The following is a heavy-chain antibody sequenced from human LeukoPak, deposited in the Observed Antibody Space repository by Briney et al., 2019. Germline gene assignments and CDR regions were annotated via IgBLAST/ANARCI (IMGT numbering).Heavy chain of an antibody. CDR3: ARDSGERGSGSYLIAY. J-gene: IGHJ4*02. CDR1: GYTFTGHY. CDR2: INPKNAAT. Sequence: ASVKVSCKASGYTFTGHYMHWVRQAPGQGLEWMGWINPKNAATNYAQKFQGRVTMTRDTSISTAYMELRRLRSDDTAVYYCARDSGERGSGSYLIAYWGQGTLVTVSS. D-gene: IGHD3-10*01. V-gene: IGHV1-2*02.